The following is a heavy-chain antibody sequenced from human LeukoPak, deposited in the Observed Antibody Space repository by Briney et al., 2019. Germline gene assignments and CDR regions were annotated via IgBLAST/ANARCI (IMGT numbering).Heavy chain of an antibody. CDR3: ASPMWDTAIHDY. Sequence: PGGSLRLSCAASGFTFSSYWMHWVRQAPGKGLVWVSRINSDGSSTSYADSVKGRFTISRDNAKDTLYLQMNSLRAEDAAVYYCASPMWDTAIHDYWGQGTLVTVSS. CDR1: GFTFSSYW. J-gene: IGHJ4*02. V-gene: IGHV3-74*01. CDR2: INSDGSST. D-gene: IGHD5-18*01.